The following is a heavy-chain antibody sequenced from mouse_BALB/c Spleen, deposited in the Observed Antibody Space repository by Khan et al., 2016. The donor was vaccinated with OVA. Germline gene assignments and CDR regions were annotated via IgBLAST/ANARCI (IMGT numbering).Heavy chain of an antibody. CDR3: ARQPYYHYNIMDY. CDR1: GFSLTNYG. D-gene: IGHD2-4*01. V-gene: IGHV2-6-1*01. J-gene: IGHJ4*01. CDR2: IWSDGST. Sequence: QVHVKQSGPGLVAPSQSLSITCTISGFSLTNYGVHWVRQPPGKGLEWLVVIWSDGSTTYNSALKSRLTISKDNSKSQVFLKVNSLQTDDTAMYFCARQPYYHYNIMDYWGQGTSVTVSS.